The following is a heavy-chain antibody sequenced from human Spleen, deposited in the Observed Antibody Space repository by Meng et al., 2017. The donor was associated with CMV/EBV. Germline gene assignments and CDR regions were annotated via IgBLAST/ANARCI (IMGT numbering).Heavy chain of an antibody. CDR2: IFYSGST. V-gene: IGHV4-59*01. Sequence: GSLRLSCTVSGTSISSYYWNWIRQPPGKGLESIGYIFYSGSTDYNPSLKSRVTISVDTSRNQFSLRLNSVTAADTAVYYCAALGSSAIDYWGLGTLVTVSS. CDR1: GTSISSYY. CDR3: AALGSSAIDY. J-gene: IGHJ4*02. D-gene: IGHD6-19*01.